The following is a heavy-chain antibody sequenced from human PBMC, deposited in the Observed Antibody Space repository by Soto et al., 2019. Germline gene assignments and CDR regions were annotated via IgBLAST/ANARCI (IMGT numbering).Heavy chain of an antibody. V-gene: IGHV1-46*01. Sequence: QVQLVQSGAEVKKPGASVRVSCKASGYTFTTYDIHWVRQAPGLGLEWMGIITPGGGITSYAQKFKGRITMTRDPSTSTVYMELSSLRSEDTAMYYCAKVLSELVPRYFDTWGQGTLVTVSS. D-gene: IGHD6-13*01. CDR1: GYTFTTYD. CDR3: AKVLSELVPRYFDT. J-gene: IGHJ4*02. CDR2: ITPGGGIT.